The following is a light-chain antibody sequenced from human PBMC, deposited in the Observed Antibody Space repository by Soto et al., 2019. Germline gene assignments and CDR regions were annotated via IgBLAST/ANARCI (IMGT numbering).Light chain of an antibody. CDR1: QSVSSN. Sequence: EIVMTQSPATLSVSPGERATLSCRASQSVSSNLAWYQQKPGQAPRLLIYDAYNRATGIPPRSSGSGSGTDFTLTISSLEPEDSAVYYCQQRHMWPITFGQGTRLEIK. J-gene: IGKJ5*01. CDR3: QQRHMWPIT. CDR2: DAY. V-gene: IGKV3-11*01.